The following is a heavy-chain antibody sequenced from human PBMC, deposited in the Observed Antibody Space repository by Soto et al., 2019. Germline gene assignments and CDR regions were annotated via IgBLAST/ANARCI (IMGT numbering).Heavy chain of an antibody. J-gene: IGHJ4*02. V-gene: IGHV3-23*01. CDR2: ISGSGGST. Sequence: EVQLLESGGGLVQPGGSLRLSCAASGFTFSSYAVSWVRQAPGKGLEWVSAISGSGGSTYYADSVKGRFTISRDNSKNTLYLQMNSLRAEDTAVYYCAKASPPVEMATMFLFDYWGQGTLVTVSS. CDR3: AKASPPVEMATMFLFDY. D-gene: IGHD3-10*02. CDR1: GFTFSSYA.